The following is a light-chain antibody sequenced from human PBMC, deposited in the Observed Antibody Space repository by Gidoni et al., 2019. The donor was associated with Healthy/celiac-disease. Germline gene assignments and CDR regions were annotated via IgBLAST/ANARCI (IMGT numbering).Light chain of an antibody. CDR1: QSLSSN. CDR3: QQYNNWPPGIT. J-gene: IGKJ5*01. CDR2: GAS. Sequence: EIVMTQSQATLSVSPGERATPSCRASQSLSSNLAWYQQKPGQAPRLLIYGASTRATGIPARFSGSGSGTEFTLTISSLQSEDFAVYYCQQYNNWPPGITFGQGTRLEIK. V-gene: IGKV3-15*01.